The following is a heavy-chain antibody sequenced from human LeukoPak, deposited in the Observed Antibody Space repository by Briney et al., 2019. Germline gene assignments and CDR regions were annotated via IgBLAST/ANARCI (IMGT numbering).Heavy chain of an antibody. CDR1: GGSINSRSYY. CDR3: ARRATTVTTGYCYYYMDV. Sequence: KPSETLSLTCTVSGGSINSRSYYWGWIRQPPGKGLEWIGSVYYGGTTYYNPSLKSRVTISEDTSKNQFSLKLSSVTAADTAVYYCARRATTVTTGYCYYYMDVWGKGTTVTVSS. D-gene: IGHD4-17*01. J-gene: IGHJ6*03. CDR2: VYYGGTT. V-gene: IGHV4-39*01.